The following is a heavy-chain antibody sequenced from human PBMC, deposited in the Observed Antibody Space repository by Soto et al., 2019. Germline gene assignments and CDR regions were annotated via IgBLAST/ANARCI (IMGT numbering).Heavy chain of an antibody. Sequence: PSETLSLTCTVSGGSISSYYWSWIRQPPGKGLEWIGYIYYTGSTNYNPSLKSRVTISVDTSKNQFSLQLSSVTAADTAVYYCAKFNWYFDLCGRGSLVTVYS. CDR1: GGSISSYY. V-gene: IGHV4-59*01. CDR3: AKFNWYFDL. J-gene: IGHJ2*01. CDR2: IYYTGST.